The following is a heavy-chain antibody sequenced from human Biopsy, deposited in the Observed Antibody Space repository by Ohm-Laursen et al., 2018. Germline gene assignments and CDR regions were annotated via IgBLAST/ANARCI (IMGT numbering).Heavy chain of an antibody. D-gene: IGHD2-15*01. Sequence: SLRLSCAAPGFTLSSYSMNWVRQTPGKGLEWVSTISSSSDNIYYVDSVKGRFTISRDNAKNSLYLQMNSLRAEDTAIYYCAKDQPDLAVVVAAHWYFDLWGRGTLVTVSS. J-gene: IGHJ2*01. CDR1: GFTLSSYS. CDR2: ISSSSDNI. V-gene: IGHV3-21*04. CDR3: AKDQPDLAVVVAAHWYFDL.